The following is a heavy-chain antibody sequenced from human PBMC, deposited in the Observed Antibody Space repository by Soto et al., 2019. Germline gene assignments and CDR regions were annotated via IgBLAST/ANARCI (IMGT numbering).Heavy chain of an antibody. CDR2: IYYSGST. Sequence: SETLSLTCTVSGGSISSSSYYWGWIRQPPGKGLEWIGSIYYSGSTYYNPSLKSRVTISVDTSKNQFSLKLSSVTAADTAVYYCARHGNRPQRISGSGWLGYGYYFDYWGQGTLVTVSS. J-gene: IGHJ4*02. CDR1: GGSISSSSYY. V-gene: IGHV4-39*01. D-gene: IGHD6-19*01. CDR3: ARHGNRPQRISGSGWLGYGYYFDY.